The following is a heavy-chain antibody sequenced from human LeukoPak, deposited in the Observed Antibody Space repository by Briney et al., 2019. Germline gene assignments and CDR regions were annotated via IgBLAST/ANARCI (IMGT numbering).Heavy chain of an antibody. V-gene: IGHV1-2*02. CDR1: GYTFTTYP. J-gene: IGHJ4*02. D-gene: IGHD5-18*01. CDR2: INPNSGGT. CDR3: ARDLGRSYGNFDY. Sequence: ASVKVSCKTSGYTFTTYPISWVRQAPGQGLEWMGWINPNSGGTKYAQRFQGRVTMTRDTSASTAYMELSSLRSEDTAVYYCARDLGRSYGNFDYWGQGTLVAVSS.